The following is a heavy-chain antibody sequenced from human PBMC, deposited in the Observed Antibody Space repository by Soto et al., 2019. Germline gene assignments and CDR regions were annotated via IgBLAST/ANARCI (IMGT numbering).Heavy chain of an antibody. J-gene: IGHJ4*02. D-gene: IGHD2-2*01. CDR1: GGSFSGYY. CDR3: VRGIGYCSSINCYSSRRLRFDS. V-gene: IGHV4-34*01. Sequence: QVQLQQWGAGLLKPSETLSLTCVVYGGSFSGYYWTWIRQSPEKGLEWIGEVNRSGTTYYNPSLKTRVTISVHTPKNQFSLKMSSVTAAATAVYYCVRGIGYCSSINCYSSRRLRFDSWGQGTLVTVSS. CDR2: VNRSGTT.